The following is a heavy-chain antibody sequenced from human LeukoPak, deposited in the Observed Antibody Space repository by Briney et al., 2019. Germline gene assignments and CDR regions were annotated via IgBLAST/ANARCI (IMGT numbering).Heavy chain of an antibody. D-gene: IGHD3-10*02. CDR1: GSTFTNFG. CDR3: AELGITMIGGV. J-gene: IGHJ6*04. CDR2: ISAYNGHT. Sequence: ASVKVSCKASGSTFTNFGISWVRQAPGQGLEWMGWISAYNGHTNYAQKFQGRVTMTTDTSTSTAYMEVRSLRSEDTAVYYCAELGITMIGGVWGKGTTVTISS. V-gene: IGHV1-18*01.